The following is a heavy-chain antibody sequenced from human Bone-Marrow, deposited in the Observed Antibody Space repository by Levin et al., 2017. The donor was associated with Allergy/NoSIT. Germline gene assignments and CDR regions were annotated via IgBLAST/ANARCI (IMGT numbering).Heavy chain of an antibody. CDR3: ARQAEVRGRTTYYYDSSGAEYYYGMDV. CDR1: GGTFSSYT. Sequence: SVKVSCKASGGTFSSYTISWVRQAPGQGLEWMGRIIPILGIANYAQKFQGRVTITADKSTSTAYMELSSLRSEDTAVYYCARQAEVRGRTTYYYDSSGAEYYYGMDVWGQGTTVTVSS. CDR2: IIPILGIA. D-gene: IGHD3-22*01. V-gene: IGHV1-69*02. J-gene: IGHJ6*02.